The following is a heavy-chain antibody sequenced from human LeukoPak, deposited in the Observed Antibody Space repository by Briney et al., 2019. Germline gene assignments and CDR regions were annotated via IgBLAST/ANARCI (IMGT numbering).Heavy chain of an antibody. J-gene: IGHJ5*01. CDR2: NHYTGST. CDR3: ARGRSGGDWFDS. V-gene: IGHV4-59*01. Sequence: PSETLSLTCTVFGGSISTYYWTWIRQPPGKGLEGIGYNHYTGSTNHNPSLKSRVTMSVDTSKNQFSLKLSSVTAADTAVYYCARGRSGGDWFDSWGQGTLVTVSS. CDR1: GGSISTYY. D-gene: IGHD3-10*01.